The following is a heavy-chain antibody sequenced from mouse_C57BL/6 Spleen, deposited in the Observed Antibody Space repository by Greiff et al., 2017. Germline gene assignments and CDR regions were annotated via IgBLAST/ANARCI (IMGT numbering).Heavy chain of an antibody. CDR3: TTRYYDYEYYFDY. V-gene: IGHV14-4*01. CDR1: GFNIKDDY. D-gene: IGHD2-4*01. CDR2: IDPENGDT. Sequence: VQLKQSGAELVRPGASVKLSCTASGFNIKDDYMHWVKQRPEQGLEWIGWIDPENGDTEYASKFQGKATITADTSSNTAYLQLSSLTSEDTAVYYCTTRYYDYEYYFDYWGQGTTLTVSS. J-gene: IGHJ2*01.